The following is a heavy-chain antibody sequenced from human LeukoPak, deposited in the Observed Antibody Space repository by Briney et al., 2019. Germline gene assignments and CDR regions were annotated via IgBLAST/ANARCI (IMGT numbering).Heavy chain of an antibody. CDR1: GYTFTGYY. CDR3: AYSYYGGTGYFDY. J-gene: IGHJ4*02. CDR2: INSNSGGT. V-gene: IGHV1-2*02. D-gene: IGHD4-23*01. Sequence: ASVKVSCKASGYTFTGYYMHWVRQAPGQGLEWMGWINSNSGGTNYAQKFQGRVTMTRDTSISTAYMELSRLRSDDTAVYYCAYSYYGGTGYFDYWGQGTLVTVSS.